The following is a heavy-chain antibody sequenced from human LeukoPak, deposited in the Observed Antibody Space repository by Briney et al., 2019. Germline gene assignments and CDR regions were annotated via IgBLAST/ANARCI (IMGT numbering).Heavy chain of an antibody. Sequence: GASVKVSCKASGYTFTSYAMHWVRQAPGQRLEWMGWINAGNGNTKYSQKFQGRVTITRDTSASTAYMELSSLRSEDTAVYYCARVTMVRGVIIFDCWGQGTLVTVSS. CDR3: ARVTMVRGVIIFDC. CDR1: GYTFTSYA. D-gene: IGHD3-10*01. V-gene: IGHV1-3*01. J-gene: IGHJ4*02. CDR2: INAGNGNT.